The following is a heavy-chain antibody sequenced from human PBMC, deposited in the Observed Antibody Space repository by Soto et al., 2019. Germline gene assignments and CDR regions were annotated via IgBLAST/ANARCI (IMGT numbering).Heavy chain of an antibody. Sequence: SETLSLTCTVSGSSINSSGYYWGWIRQPPGKGLEWIGSMFYGVSTYYNPSLKSRVTVSVDTSKNQFSLNLRSVTAADTAAYYCARLPSRHLVDYWGQGTLVTVSS. CDR2: MFYGVST. D-gene: IGHD3-3*02. CDR3: ARLPSRHLVDY. J-gene: IGHJ4*02. V-gene: IGHV4-39*01. CDR1: GSSINSSGYY.